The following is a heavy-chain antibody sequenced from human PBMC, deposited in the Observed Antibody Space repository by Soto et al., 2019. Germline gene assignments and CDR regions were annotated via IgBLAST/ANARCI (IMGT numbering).Heavy chain of an antibody. D-gene: IGHD3-9*01. CDR2: ISYDGSNK. CDR3: SKDPYDTLTGYYGPDY. J-gene: IGHJ4*02. V-gene: IGHV3-30*18. CDR1: GFTFSSYG. Sequence: QVQLVASGGGVVQPGRSLRLSCAASGFTFSSYGIHWVRQAPGKGLEWLAVISYDGSNKYYADSVKGRYTISRDNSKNTLYLQMNSLRAEDTAVYYCSKDPYDTLTGYYGPDYWGQGTLVTVSS.